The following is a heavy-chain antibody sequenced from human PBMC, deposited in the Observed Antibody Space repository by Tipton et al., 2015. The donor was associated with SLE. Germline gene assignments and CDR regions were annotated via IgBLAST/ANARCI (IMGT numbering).Heavy chain of an antibody. D-gene: IGHD7-27*01. J-gene: IGHJ3*02. Sequence: QVQLVQSGAEVKKPGASVKVSCKASGYTFSTYGVSWVRQAPGQGLDWMGWITVYNGNTNYAQKLQGRVTMTADTSTNTAYMELRSLRSDDTAVYYCARDLGGSYWGAFDIWDQGTMVTVSS. V-gene: IGHV1-18*01. CDR2: ITVYNGNT. CDR1: GYTFSTYG. CDR3: ARDLGGSYWGAFDI.